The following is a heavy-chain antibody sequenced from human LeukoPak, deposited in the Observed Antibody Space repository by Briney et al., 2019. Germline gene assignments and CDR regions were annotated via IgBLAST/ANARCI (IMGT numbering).Heavy chain of an antibody. D-gene: IGHD2-2*01. V-gene: IGHV1-69*13. CDR3: ARGSIVVVPAAPGSYYYYGMDV. CDR2: IIPIFGTA. J-gene: IGHJ6*02. Sequence: AASVKVSCKASGGTISSYAISWVRQAPGQGLEWMGGIIPIFGTANYAQKFQGRVTITADESTSTAYMELSSLRSEDTAVYYCARGSIVVVPAAPGSYYYYGMDVWGQGTTVTVSS. CDR1: GGTISSYA.